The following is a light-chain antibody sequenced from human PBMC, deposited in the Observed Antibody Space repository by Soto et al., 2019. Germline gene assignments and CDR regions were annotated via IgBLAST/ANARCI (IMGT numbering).Light chain of an antibody. CDR1: QSVSTF. J-gene: IGKJ5*01. CDR2: NAS. V-gene: IGKV3-11*01. CDR3: QQGGYWPSFN. Sequence: EIVLTQSPATLSLSPGERAILSCRASQSVSTFLDWFQQKPGQPPRLLIYNASNRTTGIPARFSGSGSVTDFTLTICSLEPEAVVVYYCQQGGYWPSFNFGQGTRLLIK.